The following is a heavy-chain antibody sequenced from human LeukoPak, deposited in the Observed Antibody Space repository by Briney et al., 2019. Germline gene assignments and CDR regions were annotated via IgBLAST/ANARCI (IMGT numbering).Heavy chain of an antibody. Sequence: GGSLRLSCAASGFIFSRYWMHWVRQAPGKELVWVSRINNDGSITNSADSVKGRFTISRDNAKDMLYLKMDSLRVEDTAIYYCARGPSVLGAIDNWGQGTLVAVSP. CDR1: GFIFSRYW. CDR3: ARGPSVLGAIDN. V-gene: IGHV3-74*01. J-gene: IGHJ4*02. D-gene: IGHD3-10*01. CDR2: INNDGSIT.